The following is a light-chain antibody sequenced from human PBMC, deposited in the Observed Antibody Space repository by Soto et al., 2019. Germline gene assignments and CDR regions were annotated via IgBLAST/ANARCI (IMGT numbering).Light chain of an antibody. CDR3: CSYAGSSTVV. Sequence: HSVLTQPASVSGSPGRSITISCTGTSSDVGSYNLVSWYQQHPGKAPKLMIYEGSKRPSGVSNRFSGSKSGNTASLTISGLQAEDEADYYCCSYAGSSTVVFGGGTKLTVL. V-gene: IGLV2-23*01. J-gene: IGLJ2*01. CDR1: SSDVGSYNL. CDR2: EGS.